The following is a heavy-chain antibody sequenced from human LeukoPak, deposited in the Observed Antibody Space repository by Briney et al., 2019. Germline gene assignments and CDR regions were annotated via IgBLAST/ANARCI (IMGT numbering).Heavy chain of an antibody. CDR3: ARVPQWLPQGYTDY. D-gene: IGHD6-19*01. CDR2: ISGRSYSM. Sequence: SGGSLRLSCGASGFSFNESYMTWIRQAPGKGLEWVAYISGRSYSMYYADSVKGRFTISRDNARNSLYLHMNSLRADDTAMYYCARVPQWLPQGYTDYWGQGTLVTVSS. J-gene: IGHJ4*02. CDR1: GFSFNESY. V-gene: IGHV3-11*01.